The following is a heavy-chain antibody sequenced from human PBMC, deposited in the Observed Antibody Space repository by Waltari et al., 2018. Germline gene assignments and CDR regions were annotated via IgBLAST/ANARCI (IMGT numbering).Heavy chain of an antibody. Sequence: QVQLQQWGAGLLKPSETLSLTCAVYGGSFSGYYWSWIRPPPGNGLEWIGEINHSGSTNYNPSLKSRVTISVDTSKNQFSLKLSSVTAADTAVYYCARLFPNYDILTGHYYYYGMDVWGQGTTVTVSS. V-gene: IGHV4-34*01. CDR3: ARLFPNYDILTGHYYYYGMDV. CDR1: GGSFSGYY. J-gene: IGHJ6*02. D-gene: IGHD3-9*01. CDR2: INHSGST.